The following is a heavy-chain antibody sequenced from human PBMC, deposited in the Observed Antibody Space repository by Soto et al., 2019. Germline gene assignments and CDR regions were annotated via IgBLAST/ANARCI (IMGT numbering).Heavy chain of an antibody. CDR3: ARADGCGVVTPFMDY. J-gene: IGHJ4*02. D-gene: IGHD3-3*01. CDR2: IHYTGNT. Sequence: QLQLQESGPGLVKPSETLSLICTVSGDSISSGRYHWSWIRQPPGKVLEFIATIHYTGNTHYNPSLRSRVTIFVNTSKSQFSLRLSSVTAADTAVYYCARADGCGVVTPFMDYWGQGTLVTVSS. V-gene: IGHV4-39*01. CDR1: GDSISSGRYH.